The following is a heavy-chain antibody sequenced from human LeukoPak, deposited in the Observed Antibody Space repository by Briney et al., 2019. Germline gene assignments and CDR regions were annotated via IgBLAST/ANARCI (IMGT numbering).Heavy chain of an antibody. Sequence: PGGSLRLSCAASGFASSSYGMSWVRQAPGKGLEWVSAISGSGGSTYYADSVKGRSTIPRDNSKNTLYLQMNSLRAEDTAVYYCTTVLFGYSWELGYWGQGTLVTVSS. V-gene: IGHV3-23*01. J-gene: IGHJ4*02. CDR3: TTVLFGYSWELGY. D-gene: IGHD5-18*01. CDR2: ISGSGGST. CDR1: GFASSSYG.